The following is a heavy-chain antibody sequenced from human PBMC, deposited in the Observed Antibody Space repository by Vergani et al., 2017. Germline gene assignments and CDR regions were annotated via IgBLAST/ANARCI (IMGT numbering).Heavy chain of an antibody. CDR1: GYTFTDYY. CDR3: ARTYLGYCSSTSCRGTFDAFDI. V-gene: IGHV1-69*13. Sequence: VQLVQSGAEVKKPGATVKISCKVSGYTFTDYYMHWVQQAPGQGLEWMGRIIPIFGTANYAQKFQGRVTITADESTSTAYMELSSLRSEDTAVYYCARTYLGYCSSTSCRGTFDAFDIWGQGTMVTVSS. J-gene: IGHJ3*02. D-gene: IGHD2-2*01. CDR2: IIPIFGTA.